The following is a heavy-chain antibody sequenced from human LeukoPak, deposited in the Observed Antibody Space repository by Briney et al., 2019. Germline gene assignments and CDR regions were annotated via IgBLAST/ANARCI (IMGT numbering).Heavy chain of an antibody. V-gene: IGHV1-2*02. CDR3: AGGIRN. J-gene: IGHJ4*02. D-gene: IGHD3-16*01. Sequence: ASVKVSCKASGYTFTGYYMHGVRQAPGQGLEGMGWSNPNRGGTNYAQKFQGRVAISRDTSSSTAYVELSRLRSDDAAVYCCAGGIRNWGQGTLVTASS. CDR2: SNPNRGGT. CDR1: GYTFTGYY.